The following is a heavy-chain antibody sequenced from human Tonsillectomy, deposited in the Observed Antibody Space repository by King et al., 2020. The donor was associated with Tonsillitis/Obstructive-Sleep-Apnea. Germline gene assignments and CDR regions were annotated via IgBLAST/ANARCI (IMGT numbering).Heavy chain of an antibody. CDR1: GVSVGSNNYY. CDR2: ISYSGRT. D-gene: IGHD6-13*01. Sequence: LQLQESGPGLVKPSETLSLTCTVSGVSVGSNNYYWGWVRQPPGKGLEWIGSISYSGRTDYNPSLRSRVTISLDTSRNQFSLKLSSVTAADTAVYYCARASSGFSSNRYHGVAPWGQGTLVTVSS. CDR3: ARASSGFSSNRYHGVAP. J-gene: IGHJ5*02. V-gene: IGHV4-39*01.